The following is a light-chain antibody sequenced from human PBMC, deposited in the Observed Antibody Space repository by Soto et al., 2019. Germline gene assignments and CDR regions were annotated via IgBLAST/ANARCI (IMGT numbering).Light chain of an antibody. J-gene: IGKJ3*01. CDR2: DAS. CDR3: QQRSTWPFT. Sequence: ESVLTPAPATLSLSPGGRGTLSCRARQSISSYLAWYQQKPDQAPRLLIYDASNRATGIPARFSGSGSGTDFTLTISSLEPEDFAVYYCQQRSTWPFTFGPGTKVDIK. V-gene: IGKV3-11*01. CDR1: QSISSY.